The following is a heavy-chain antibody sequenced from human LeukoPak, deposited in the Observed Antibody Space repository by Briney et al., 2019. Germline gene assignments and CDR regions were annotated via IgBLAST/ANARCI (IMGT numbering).Heavy chain of an antibody. CDR2: IKQDGSDE. CDR3: ARDRQLWLGQKYFFDY. CDR1: GFSFSSVW. J-gene: IGHJ4*02. D-gene: IGHD3-10*01. V-gene: IGHV3-7*01. Sequence: PGGSLRLSCAASGFSFSSVWMTWVRQAPGQGLEWVANIKQDGSDEHYVDSVKGRFTVSRDNANNSLYLQMNSLRAEDTGVYYCARDRQLWLGQKYFFDYWGQGALVTVSS.